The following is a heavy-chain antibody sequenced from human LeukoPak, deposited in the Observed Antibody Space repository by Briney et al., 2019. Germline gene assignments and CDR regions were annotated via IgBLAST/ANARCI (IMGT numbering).Heavy chain of an antibody. J-gene: IGHJ3*02. CDR3: ARSPTTGGAFDI. CDR1: GGSISSYY. CDR2: IYYSGST. Sequence: PSETLSLTCTVSGGSISSYYWSWIRQPPGKGLEWIGYIYYSGSTNYNPSLKSRVTISVDTSKNQFSLKLSSVTAADTAVYYCARSPTTGGAFDIWGQGTMVTVSS. V-gene: IGHV4-59*01. D-gene: IGHD1-26*01.